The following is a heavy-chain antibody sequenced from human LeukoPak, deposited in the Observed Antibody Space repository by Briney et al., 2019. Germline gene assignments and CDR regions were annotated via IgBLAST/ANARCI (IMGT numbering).Heavy chain of an antibody. Sequence: SETLSLTCTVSGDSLNNFYWIWLRHPPAKGLGWIGYIYYTGSTKYSPSLTSRVTMSLDTSKSQFSLQLSSVTAADTAIYYCARAQFGDYFDYWGPGTLVTVSS. V-gene: IGHV4-59*13. D-gene: IGHD3-10*01. J-gene: IGHJ4*02. CDR1: GDSLNNFY. CDR2: IYYTGST. CDR3: ARAQFGDYFDY.